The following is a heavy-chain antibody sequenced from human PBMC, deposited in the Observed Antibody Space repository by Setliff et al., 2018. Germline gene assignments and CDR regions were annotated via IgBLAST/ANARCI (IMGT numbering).Heavy chain of an antibody. J-gene: IGHJ6*03. CDR1: GVSINSLTW. CDR3: ARMTGFLYTDV. D-gene: IGHD3-3*01. CDR2: TYYIGAT. Sequence: SETLSLTCAVSGVSINSLTWWSWVRQPPGKGLEWIGHTYYIGATNYNPSLKSRVTISVDTSRNQFSLKLSSVTAADTAAYYCARMTGFLYTDVWGKGTTVTVSS. V-gene: IGHV4-4*02.